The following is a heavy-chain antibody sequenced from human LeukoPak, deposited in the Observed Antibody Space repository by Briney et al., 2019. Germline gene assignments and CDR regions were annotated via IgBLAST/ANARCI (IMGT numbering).Heavy chain of an antibody. Sequence: SETLSLTCTVSGGSVSSGSYYWSWIRQPPGKGLEWIGYLYSSGLTNYNPSLKSRVTISVDTSKNQFSLKLRFVTAADTAVYYCARTYSSGAFDIWGQGTMVTVSS. CDR3: ARTYSSGAFDI. V-gene: IGHV4-61*01. D-gene: IGHD6-25*01. CDR1: GGSVSSGSYY. CDR2: LYSSGLT. J-gene: IGHJ3*02.